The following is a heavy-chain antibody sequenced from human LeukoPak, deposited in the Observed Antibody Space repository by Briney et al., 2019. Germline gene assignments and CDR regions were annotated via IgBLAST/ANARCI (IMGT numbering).Heavy chain of an antibody. CDR2: VGRSGVDT. V-gene: IGHV3-23*01. J-gene: IGHJ4*02. CDR1: GFTFSSYA. D-gene: IGHD1-1*01. CDR3: VKHSGGVYGNSDS. Sequence: GGSLRLSCVASGFTFSSYAVSWFRQAPGKGLEWVSTVGRSGVDTYYADSVRGRFTISKDSSKNTLQMNSLSAEDTAIYYCVKHSGGVYGNSDSWGRGILVTVSS.